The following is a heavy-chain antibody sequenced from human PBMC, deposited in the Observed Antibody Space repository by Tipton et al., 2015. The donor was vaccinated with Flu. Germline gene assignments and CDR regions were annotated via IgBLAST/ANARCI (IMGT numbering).Heavy chain of an antibody. D-gene: IGHD3-16*01. CDR3: ARDRYYDGSGYPYFDY. V-gene: IGHV3-30*19. CDR2: ISYDGSTK. Sequence: SLRLSCATSGFSFSSYGMLWFRQAPGKGLEWVAFISYDGSTKHYADSVKGRFTISRDFSKNTVFLQMNSLRIDDTGVYYCARDRYYDGSGYPYFDYWGQGTLATVSS. J-gene: IGHJ4*02. CDR1: GFSFSSYG.